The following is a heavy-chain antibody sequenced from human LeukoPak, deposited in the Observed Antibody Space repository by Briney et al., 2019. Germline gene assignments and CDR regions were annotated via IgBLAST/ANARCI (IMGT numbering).Heavy chain of an antibody. Sequence: GGSLSLFCGACGFHFDDYVMLWVRPATGEGLEGGSGISWKSGSIGYAHSVKGRFTIYRDNAKNSLYLQMNSLRAEDTALYYCAKDVYSSGWYWIDYWGQGTLVTVSS. D-gene: IGHD6-19*01. CDR3: AKDVYSSGWYWIDY. CDR1: GFHFDDYV. J-gene: IGHJ4*02. CDR2: ISWKSGSI. V-gene: IGHV3-9*01.